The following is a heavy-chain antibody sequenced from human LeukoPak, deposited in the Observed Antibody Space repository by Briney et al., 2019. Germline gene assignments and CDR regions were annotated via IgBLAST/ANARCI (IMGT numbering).Heavy chain of an antibody. V-gene: IGHV4-39*01. CDR2: VYFSGTT. D-gene: IGHD3-22*01. CDR1: DASISSNTYY. J-gene: IGHJ4*02. Sequence: SETLSLTCTVSDASISSNTYYWVWIRQPPGKWLEWIGSVYFSGTTSYNPSLKSRVTISVDTSKNQFSLELTSVAAADTAVYYCARVPYDSSGYYYDYWGQGTLVTVSS. CDR3: ARVPYDSSGYYYDY.